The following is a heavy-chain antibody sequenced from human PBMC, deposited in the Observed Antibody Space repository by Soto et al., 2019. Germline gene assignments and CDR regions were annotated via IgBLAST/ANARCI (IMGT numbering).Heavy chain of an antibody. D-gene: IGHD3-3*01. V-gene: IGHV1-69*01. J-gene: IGHJ6*02. Sequence: QVQLVQSGAEVKKPGSSVKVSCKASGGTFSSYAISWVRQAPGQGLEWMGGIIPIFGTANYAQKFQGRVTITADESTSTAYMELSSLRSADTAVYYCVRGGTIFGVVLYYYYGMDVWGQGTTVTVSS. CDR1: GGTFSSYA. CDR2: IIPIFGTA. CDR3: VRGGTIFGVVLYYYYGMDV.